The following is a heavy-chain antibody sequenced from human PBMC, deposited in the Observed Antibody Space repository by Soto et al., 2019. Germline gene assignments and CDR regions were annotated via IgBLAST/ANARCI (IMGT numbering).Heavy chain of an antibody. V-gene: IGHV1-18*03. CDR3: ARDPYHVLMVNDPNLYGMDV. CDR1: GYTFTTYD. J-gene: IGHJ6*02. D-gene: IGHD2-8*01. CDR2: ISTYNGDT. Sequence: QVQLVQSGAEVKKPGASVKVSCKASGYTFTTYDISWVRQAPGQGLEWMGRISTYNGDTNYPQRLQGRLTMTTDTSTATAYMELRSLGSDDMAVYYCARDPYHVLMVNDPNLYGMDVWGQGTTVTVSS.